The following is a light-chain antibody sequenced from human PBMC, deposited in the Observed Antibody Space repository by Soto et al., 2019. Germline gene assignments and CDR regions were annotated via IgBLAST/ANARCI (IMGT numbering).Light chain of an antibody. CDR2: GAS. Sequence: EIVMTQSPATLSMSPGERATLSCRASQSVSSYLAWYQQKPGQAPRLLIYGASTRATGIPARFSGSGSGTGFTLNISSLQSEDFAVYYCPPYNNWPPLTFGGGTKVEIK. CDR1: QSVSSY. J-gene: IGKJ4*01. CDR3: PPYNNWPPLT. V-gene: IGKV3D-15*01.